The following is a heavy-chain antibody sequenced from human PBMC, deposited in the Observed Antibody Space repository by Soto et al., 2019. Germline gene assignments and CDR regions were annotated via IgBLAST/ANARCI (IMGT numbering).Heavy chain of an antibody. V-gene: IGHV3-23*01. D-gene: IGHD3-10*01. J-gene: IGHJ3*01. CDR1: GFTFSSYA. Sequence: GGSLRLTCAASGFTFSSYAMSWVRQAPGKGLEWVSAISGSGGSTYYADSVKGRFTISRDNSKNTLYLQMNSLRAEDTAVYYCAKGGDMVRGVILFWGQGTMVTVSS. CDR2: ISGSGGST. CDR3: AKGGDMVRGVILF.